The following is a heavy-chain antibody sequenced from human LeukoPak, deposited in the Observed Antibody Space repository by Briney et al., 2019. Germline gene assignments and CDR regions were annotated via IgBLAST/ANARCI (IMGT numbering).Heavy chain of an antibody. J-gene: IGHJ3*02. CDR3: ASQVGDASDI. V-gene: IGHV3-48*03. CDR2: ISSSSSTI. CDR1: GFTFSSYE. D-gene: IGHD1-26*01. Sequence: PGGSLRLSCAASGFTFSSYEMNWVRQAPGKGLEWVSYISSSSSTIYYADSVKGRFTISRDNGKNSLYLQMNSLRAEDTAVYYCASQVGDASDIWGQGTMVTVSS.